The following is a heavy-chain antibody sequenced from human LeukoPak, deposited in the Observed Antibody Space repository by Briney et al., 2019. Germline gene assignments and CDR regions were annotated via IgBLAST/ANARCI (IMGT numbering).Heavy chain of an antibody. CDR1: GVPFSIYS. CDR2: IKEDGSEK. V-gene: IGHV3-7*05. D-gene: IGHD3-16*01. J-gene: IGHJ4*02. CDR3: ARGGGVHGY. Sequence: TGGPLTLSCAASGVPFSIYSMSWVRQATGKGLEWVANIKEDGSEKSYVDSVKGRFTISRDNAKNSLYLQMNSLRAEDTAEYYCARGGGVHGYWGQGTLVTVSS.